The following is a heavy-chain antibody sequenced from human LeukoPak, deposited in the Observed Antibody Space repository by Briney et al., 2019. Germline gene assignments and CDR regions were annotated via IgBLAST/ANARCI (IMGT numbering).Heavy chain of an antibody. Sequence: SETLSLTCAVYGGSFSGYYRSWIRHPPGKGLERIGEINHSGSTNYNPSLKSRVTISVDTSNNQFSLKLSSVTAADTAVYYCARVGKVGAERSFDYWGQGTLVTVSS. D-gene: IGHD1-26*01. CDR3: ARVGKVGAERSFDY. J-gene: IGHJ4*02. V-gene: IGHV4-34*01. CDR1: GGSFSGYY. CDR2: INHSGST.